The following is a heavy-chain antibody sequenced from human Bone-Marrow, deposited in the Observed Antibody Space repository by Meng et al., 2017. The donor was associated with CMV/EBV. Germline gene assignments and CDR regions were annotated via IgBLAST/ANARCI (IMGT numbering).Heavy chain of an antibody. V-gene: IGHV3-15*01. CDR2: IKSKTDGGTT. CDR3: TYTTTGTTSLYYYYGMDV. J-gene: IGHJ6*02. Sequence: GALRLSCAASGFTFSNAWMSWVRQAPGKGLEWVGRIKSKTDGGTTDYAAPVKGRFTISRDDSKNTLYLQMNSLKTEDTAVYYCTYTTTGTTSLYYYYGMDVWGQGTTVTVSS. CDR1: GFTFSNAW. D-gene: IGHD1-1*01.